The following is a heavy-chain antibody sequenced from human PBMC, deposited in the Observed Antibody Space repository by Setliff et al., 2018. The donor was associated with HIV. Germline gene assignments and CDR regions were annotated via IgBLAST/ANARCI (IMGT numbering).Heavy chain of an antibody. CDR2: MNPDNGKT. V-gene: IGHV1-8*02. Sequence: ASVKVSCKSSGYTFGIYDIYWVRQATGQGPEWMGWMNPDNGKTGYAQTFQGRVTMTKDTSTSTTYMELRGLRSEDTAVYYCARGGRRSYYYYFHMDVWGKGTTVTVSS. J-gene: IGHJ6*03. CDR1: GYTFGIYD. CDR3: ARGGRRSYYYYFHMDV.